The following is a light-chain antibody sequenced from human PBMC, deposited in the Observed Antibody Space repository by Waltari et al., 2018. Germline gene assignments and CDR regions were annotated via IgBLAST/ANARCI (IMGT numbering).Light chain of an antibody. V-gene: IGLV3-21*04. CDR3: QVWDGNSDHNV. CDR2: FDS. Sequence: SYVLSQSPSLSVAPGKTAPITCEGRSIERGSEHWYQQRPGQAPILVMFFDSDRPSGIPERFSGSKSGTTATLTISRVEAGDEADYYCQVWDGNSDHNVFGSGTEVTVL. CDR1: SIERGS. J-gene: IGLJ6*01.